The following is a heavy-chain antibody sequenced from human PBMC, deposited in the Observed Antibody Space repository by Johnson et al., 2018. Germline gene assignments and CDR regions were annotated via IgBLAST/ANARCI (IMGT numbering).Heavy chain of an antibody. CDR2: ISYDGSNK. J-gene: IGHJ6*03. D-gene: IGHD2-21*02. CDR3: AKVYCGGDCYANYYYYYMDV. V-gene: IGHV3-30*18. CDR1: GFTFSSYG. Sequence: QVQLVQSGGGVVQPGRSLRLSCAASGFTFSSYGMHWVRQAPGKGLEWVAVISYDGSNKYYADSVKGRFTISRDNSKNTLYLKMNSLRAEDTAVYYCAKVYCGGDCYANYYYYYMDVWGKGTTVTVSS.